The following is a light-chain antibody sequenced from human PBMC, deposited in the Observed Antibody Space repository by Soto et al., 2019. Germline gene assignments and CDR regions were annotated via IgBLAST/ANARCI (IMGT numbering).Light chain of an antibody. J-gene: IGKJ5*01. CDR2: AAS. Sequence: EIVLTQSPATLSLSPGERATLSCRASQSVTNSLAWYQQKPGQAPRLLIYAASNMATGVPARFSGSGSGTDFTLTISSLEPEDFAVYYCQQRYSSPPITFGQGTQVETK. CDR1: QSVTNS. V-gene: IGKV3-11*01. CDR3: QQRYSSPPIT.